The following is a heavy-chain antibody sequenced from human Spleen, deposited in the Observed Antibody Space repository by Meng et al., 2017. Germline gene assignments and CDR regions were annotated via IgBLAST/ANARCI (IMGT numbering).Heavy chain of an antibody. V-gene: IGHV3-30*01. CDR2: ISYDGSNK. Sequence: VRLVGPGGGVVQPGRCLRLSCAASGFTFSSYAMHWVRQAPGKGLEWVAVISYDGSNKYYADSVKGRFTISRDNSKNTLYLQMNSLRAEDTAVYYCAREAVVGSSWRSSFDYWGQGTLVTVSS. D-gene: IGHD6-13*01. CDR1: GFTFSSYA. CDR3: AREAVVGSSWRSSFDY. J-gene: IGHJ4*02.